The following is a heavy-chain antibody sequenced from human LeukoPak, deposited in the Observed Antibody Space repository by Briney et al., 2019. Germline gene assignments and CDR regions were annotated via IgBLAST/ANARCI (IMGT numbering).Heavy chain of an antibody. Sequence: PGGSLRLSCAASGFTFSSYAMHWVRQAPGKGLEWVAVISYDGSNKYYADSVKGRFTISRDNSKNTLYLQMNSLRAEDTAVYYCARGSGHCSSTSCYLNYGTDVWGQGTTVTVSS. CDR1: GFTFSSYA. D-gene: IGHD2-2*01. CDR2: ISYDGSNK. CDR3: ARGSGHCSSTSCYLNYGTDV. J-gene: IGHJ6*02. V-gene: IGHV3-30-3*01.